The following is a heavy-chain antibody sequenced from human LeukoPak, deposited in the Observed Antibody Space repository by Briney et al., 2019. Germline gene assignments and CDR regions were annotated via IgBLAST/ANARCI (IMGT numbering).Heavy chain of an antibody. V-gene: IGHV4-4*07. Sequence: SETLSLTCTVSGGSITSYYWSWIRQPAGKGLEWIGRIYVTESTTYNPSLKSRVTISIDTSKNQFSLKLTSVTAADTAVYYCAREKMVRGVHFDYWGQGTLVTVSS. D-gene: IGHD3-10*01. CDR2: IYVTEST. J-gene: IGHJ4*02. CDR1: GGSITSYY. CDR3: AREKMVRGVHFDY.